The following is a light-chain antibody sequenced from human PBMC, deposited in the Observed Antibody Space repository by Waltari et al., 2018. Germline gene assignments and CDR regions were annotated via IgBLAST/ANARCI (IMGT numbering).Light chain of an antibody. V-gene: IGKV1-33*01. CDR3: QHYDNFPHART. CDR2: DSS. J-gene: IGKJ1*01. Sequence: DIQMSQSPSSLSASVGDRVTITCQASQDIRHFLNWYQQKPGKAPNLLIYDSSNLETGVPSRFSGSGSGTDFTLTISTLQPEDIGTYYCQHYDNFPHARTFGQGTKVEIK. CDR1: QDIRHF.